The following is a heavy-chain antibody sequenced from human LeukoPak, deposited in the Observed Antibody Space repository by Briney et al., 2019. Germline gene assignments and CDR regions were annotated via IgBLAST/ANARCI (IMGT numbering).Heavy chain of an antibody. D-gene: IGHD2-15*01. V-gene: IGHV4-59*08. CDR3: ARHETCAGGPYSTGRWFDP. Sequence: SETLSLTCTVSGGSISSYYWSWIRQPPGKGLEWIGYIYYSGSTKCNPSLKSRVTISVDTSQNQFSLRLSSVTAADTAVYFCARHETCAGGPYSTGRWFDPWGQGTLVTVSS. J-gene: IGHJ5*02. CDR2: IYYSGST. CDR1: GGSISSYY.